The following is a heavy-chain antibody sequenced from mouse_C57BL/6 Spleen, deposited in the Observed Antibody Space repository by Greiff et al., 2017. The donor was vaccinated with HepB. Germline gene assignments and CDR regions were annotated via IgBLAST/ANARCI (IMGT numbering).Heavy chain of an antibody. D-gene: IGHD2-3*01. Sequence: EVMLVESGGGLVQPGGSLKLSCAASGFTFSDYGMAWVRQAPRKGPEWVAFISNLAYSIYYADTVTGRFTISRENAKNTLYLEMSSLRSEDTAMYYCARRDDGYLDYAMDYWGQGTSVTVSS. J-gene: IGHJ4*01. V-gene: IGHV5-15*04. CDR2: ISNLAYSI. CDR1: GFTFSDYG. CDR3: ARRDDGYLDYAMDY.